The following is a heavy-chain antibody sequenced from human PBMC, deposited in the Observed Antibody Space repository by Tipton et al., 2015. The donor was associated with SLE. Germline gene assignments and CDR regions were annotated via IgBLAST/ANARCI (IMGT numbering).Heavy chain of an antibody. Sequence: TLSLTCTVSGGSIRSSNYYWGWIRQPPGKGLEWIGSVYYSGYTFYNPSLKSRVTISGDTSKNQFSLRVSSVTAADTAVYYCARDPVGIAAAARNWYFDLWGRGTLVTVSS. CDR2: VYYSGYT. CDR1: GGSIRSSNYY. D-gene: IGHD6-13*01. CDR3: ARDPVGIAAAARNWYFDL. V-gene: IGHV4-39*07. J-gene: IGHJ2*01.